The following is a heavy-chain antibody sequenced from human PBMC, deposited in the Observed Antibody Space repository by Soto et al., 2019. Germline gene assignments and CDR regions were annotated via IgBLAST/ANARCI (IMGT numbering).Heavy chain of an antibody. D-gene: IGHD2-21*02. Sequence: SETLSLTCTVSGGSISGYYWSWIRQPPGKGLEWIGNVYYSGGAKYNPPVKRRVSISVDTSKNQFSLNLSSVTSADTAVYYCTRDGDGRMTTNPYYYYGMDVWGPGITVTVSS. J-gene: IGHJ6*02. CDR1: GGSISGYY. CDR2: VYYSGGA. CDR3: TRDGDGRMTTNPYYYYGMDV. V-gene: IGHV4-59*01.